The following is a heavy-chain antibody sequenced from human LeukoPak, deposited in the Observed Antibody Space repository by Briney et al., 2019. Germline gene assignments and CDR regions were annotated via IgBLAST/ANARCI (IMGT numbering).Heavy chain of an antibody. D-gene: IGHD2-15*01. CDR2: MNPSSGVT. V-gene: IGHV1-2*06. CDR1: GYTFSGYQ. Sequence: GASVKVSRKASGYTFSGYQVHWLRQAPGQGLEWMGRMNPSSGVTNYAQKFQGRVTMTRDTSINTAYLDLSALKSDDTAVYYCASRAASVTLGYWGQGTLVTVSS. J-gene: IGHJ4*02. CDR3: ASRAASVTLGY.